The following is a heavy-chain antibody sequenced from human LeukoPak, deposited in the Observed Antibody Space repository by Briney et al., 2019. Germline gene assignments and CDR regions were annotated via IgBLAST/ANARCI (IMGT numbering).Heavy chain of an antibody. CDR3: AKDSYYGSGSYHYMDV. J-gene: IGHJ6*03. CDR2: ISTSGGTI. CDR1: GFTFSDYY. V-gene: IGHV3-11*01. Sequence: PGGSLRLSCAASGFTFSDYYMSWIRQAPGKGLEWVSDISTSGGTINYADSVKGRFTISRDNAKNSLYLQMNSLRTEDTALYYCAKDSYYGSGSYHYMDVWGKGTTVTISS. D-gene: IGHD3-10*01.